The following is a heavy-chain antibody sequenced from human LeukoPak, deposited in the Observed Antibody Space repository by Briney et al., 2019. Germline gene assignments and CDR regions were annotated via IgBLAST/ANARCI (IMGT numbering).Heavy chain of an antibody. CDR1: GGSISSGSYY. CDR3: ARDSSSSVDY. V-gene: IGHV4-61*02. Sequence: PSETLSLTCTVSGGSISSGSYYWSWIRQPAGKGLEWIGRVYSSGSTNYNPSLKSRVTISVDTSKNQFSLRLTSVTAADTAVYYCARDSSSSVDYWGQGTLVTVSS. CDR2: VYSSGST. D-gene: IGHD6-6*01. J-gene: IGHJ4*02.